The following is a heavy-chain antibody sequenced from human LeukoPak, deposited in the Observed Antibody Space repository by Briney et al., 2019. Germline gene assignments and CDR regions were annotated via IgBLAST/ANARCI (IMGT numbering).Heavy chain of an antibody. V-gene: IGHV3-23*01. D-gene: IGHD2-15*01. CDR3: AKVGVAATPKNWFDP. J-gene: IGHJ5*02. Sequence: GGSLRLSCAASTFIFSRYAMSWVRQAPGKGLEWVSAISGSGGSTYYADSVKGRFTISRDNSKNTLYLQMNSLRAEDTAVYYCAKVGVAATPKNWFDPWGQGTLATVSS. CDR2: ISGSGGST. CDR1: TFIFSRYA.